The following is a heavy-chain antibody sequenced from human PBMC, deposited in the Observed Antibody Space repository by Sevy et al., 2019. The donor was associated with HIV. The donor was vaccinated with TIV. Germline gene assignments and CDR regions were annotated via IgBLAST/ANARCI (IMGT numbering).Heavy chain of an antibody. D-gene: IGHD5-12*01. V-gene: IGHV3-30-3*01. CDR2: ISYDGSNK. Sequence: GGSLRLSCAASGFTFSSYAMHWVRQAPGKGLEWVAVISYDGSNKYYADSVKGRFTISRDNSKNTLYLQMNSLRAVDTAVYYCARSYSGYNNWFDPWGQGTLVTVSS. CDR3: ARSYSGYNNWFDP. CDR1: GFTFSSYA. J-gene: IGHJ5*02.